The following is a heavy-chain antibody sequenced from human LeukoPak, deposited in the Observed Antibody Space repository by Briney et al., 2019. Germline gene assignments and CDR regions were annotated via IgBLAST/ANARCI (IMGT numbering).Heavy chain of an antibody. CDR3: TKDMGTGMTYYYGMNV. CDR2: ICWNGGNI. J-gene: IGHJ6*02. V-gene: IGHV3-9*01. D-gene: IGHD1-1*01. CDR1: GFTFSNYA. Sequence: GGSLRLSCAASGFTFSNYAMHWVRQRPGKGLEWVSGICWNGGNIGYGDSVKGRFIISRDKAKNSLYLQMNSLRVEDTALYYCTKDMGTGMTYYYGMNVWGQGTTVAVSS.